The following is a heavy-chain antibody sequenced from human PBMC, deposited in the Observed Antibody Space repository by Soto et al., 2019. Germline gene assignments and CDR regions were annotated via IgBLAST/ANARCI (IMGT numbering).Heavy chain of an antibody. CDR2: IYYSGST. D-gene: IGHD3-10*01. CDR3: ASTYYYGSGSYYRPWYYXGMDV. V-gene: IGHV4-39*01. CDR1: GGSISSSSYY. Sequence: PSETLSLTCTVSGGSISSSSYYWGWIRQPPGKGLEWIGSIYYSGSTYYNPSLKSRVTISVDTSKNQFSLKLNAVTAADTAVYYCASTYYYGSGSYYRPWYYXGMDVWGQGTTVTVSS. J-gene: IGHJ6*02.